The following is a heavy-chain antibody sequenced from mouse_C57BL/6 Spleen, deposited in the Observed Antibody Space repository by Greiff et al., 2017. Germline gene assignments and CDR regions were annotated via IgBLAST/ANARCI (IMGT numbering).Heavy chain of an antibody. J-gene: IGHJ4*01. CDR1: GFTFSDYY. D-gene: IGHD2-4*01. CDR2: INYDGSST. V-gene: IGHV5-16*01. Sequence: EVKLVESEGGLVQPGSSMKLSCTASGFTFSDYYMAWVRQVPEKGLEWVANINYDGSSTYYLDSLQSRFNISRDNAKNILYLQMSSLKSEDTATYYCARVYYDYPPYAMDYWGQGTSVTVSS. CDR3: ARVYYDYPPYAMDY.